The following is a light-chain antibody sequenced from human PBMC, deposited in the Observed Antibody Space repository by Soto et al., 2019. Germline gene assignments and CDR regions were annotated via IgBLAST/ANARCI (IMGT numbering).Light chain of an antibody. V-gene: IGKV3-20*01. J-gene: IGKJ1*01. Sequence: EIVLTQSPGTLSLSPGERATLSCRASQSVSSSYLAWYQQKPGQAPRLLIYGASSRATGIPARFSGSGSGTDFTLTISRLEPEDFAVYYCQHYGSSPMTFGQGTKVEIK. CDR2: GAS. CDR3: QHYGSSPMT. CDR1: QSVSSSY.